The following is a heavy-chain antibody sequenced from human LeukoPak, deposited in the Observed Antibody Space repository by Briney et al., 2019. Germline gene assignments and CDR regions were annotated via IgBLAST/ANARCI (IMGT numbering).Heavy chain of an antibody. CDR2: IYSSGST. CDR1: GGSISSSSYY. CDR3: ARHSGYSCGPIDY. D-gene: IGHD5-18*01. Sequence: KPSETLSLTCIVSGGSISSSSYYWGWIRQPPGKGLECIGSIYSSGSTYYNPSLKSRVTISVDTSKNQFSLKLSSVTAADRAVYYCARHSGYSCGPIDYWGQGTLVTVSS. J-gene: IGHJ4*02. V-gene: IGHV4-39*01.